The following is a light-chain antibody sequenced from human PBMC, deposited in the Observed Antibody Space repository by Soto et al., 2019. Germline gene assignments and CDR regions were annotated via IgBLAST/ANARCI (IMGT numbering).Light chain of an antibody. Sequence: IVMTQSPATLSVSPGERATLSCRASQTVGSNLAWYQQKRGQAPRLLIYDASTRATGIPARFSGSGSGTEFTLTISSLQSEDFVVYYCQQYNYWPRTFGLGTKVDIK. V-gene: IGKV3D-15*01. CDR2: DAS. CDR3: QQYNYWPRT. CDR1: QTVGSN. J-gene: IGKJ2*01.